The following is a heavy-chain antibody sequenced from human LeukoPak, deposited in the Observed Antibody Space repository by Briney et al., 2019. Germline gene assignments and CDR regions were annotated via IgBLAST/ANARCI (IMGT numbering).Heavy chain of an antibody. Sequence: GASVKVSCKASGGTFSSYAISWVRQAPGQGLEWMGGIIPIFGTANYAQKFQGRVTITTDESTSTAYMELSSLRSEDTAVYYCARETPTYDSSGYYLLAFDIWGQGTMVTVSS. V-gene: IGHV1-69*05. CDR2: IIPIFGTA. J-gene: IGHJ3*02. D-gene: IGHD3-22*01. CDR3: ARETPTYDSSGYYLLAFDI. CDR1: GGTFSSYA.